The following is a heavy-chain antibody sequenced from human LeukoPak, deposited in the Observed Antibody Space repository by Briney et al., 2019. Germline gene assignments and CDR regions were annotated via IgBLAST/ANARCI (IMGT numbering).Heavy chain of an antibody. D-gene: IGHD6-13*01. Sequence: GGSLRLSCAASGFTFRDYHMSWIRQAPGKGLEWVACIVGSSSCTNYADSVKGRFTISRDNGENSLYLQMNSLRDEATAVYYCARDGDRDSTYWYYYWGQGTPVTVSS. CDR1: GFTFRDYH. V-gene: IGHV3-11*06. J-gene: IGHJ4*02. CDR2: IVGSSSCT. CDR3: ARDGDRDSTYWYYY.